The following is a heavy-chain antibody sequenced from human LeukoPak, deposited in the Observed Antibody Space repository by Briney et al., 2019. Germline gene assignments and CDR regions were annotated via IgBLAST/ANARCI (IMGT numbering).Heavy chain of an antibody. J-gene: IGHJ6*02. D-gene: IGHD3-10*01. CDR1: QYTFTDYA. Sequence: ASVKVSCKASQYTFTDYAVHWVRQAPGQRLEWMGWINAGNGKTKYSQSFQGRVTITRDTSATTAYMELSSLRSEDTAVYYCARLVVSQRFGELLSGMDVWGQGTTVTVSS. CDR2: INAGNGKT. CDR3: ARLVVSQRFGELLSGMDV. V-gene: IGHV1-3*01.